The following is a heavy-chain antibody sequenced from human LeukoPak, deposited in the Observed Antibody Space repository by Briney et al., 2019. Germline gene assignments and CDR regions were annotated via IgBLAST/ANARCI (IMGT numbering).Heavy chain of an antibody. J-gene: IGHJ5*02. CDR3: AREIAWKRVTQGFDP. CDR2: IIPILGIA. CDR1: GGTFSSYA. D-gene: IGHD2-21*02. Sequence: SVKVPCKASGGTFSSYAISWVRQAPGQGLEWMGRIIPILGIANYAQKFQGRVTITADKSTSTAYMELSSLRSEDTAVYYCAREIAWKRVTQGFDPWGQGTLVTVSS. V-gene: IGHV1-69*04.